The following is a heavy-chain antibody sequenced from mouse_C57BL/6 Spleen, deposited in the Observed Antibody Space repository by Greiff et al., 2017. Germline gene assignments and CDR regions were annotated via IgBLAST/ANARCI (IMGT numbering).Heavy chain of an antibody. CDR1: GYTFTSYW. D-gene: IGHD2-3*01. CDR3: AAIYDGYYKDY. CDR2: IDPSDSYT. V-gene: IGHV1-59*01. Sequence: QVQLQQPGAELVRPGTSVKLSCKASGYTFTSYWMHWVKQRPGQGLEWIGVIDPSDSYTNYNQKFKGKATLTVDTSSSTAYMQLSSLTSEESAVYSSAAIYDGYYKDYWGQGTILTVSS. J-gene: IGHJ2*01.